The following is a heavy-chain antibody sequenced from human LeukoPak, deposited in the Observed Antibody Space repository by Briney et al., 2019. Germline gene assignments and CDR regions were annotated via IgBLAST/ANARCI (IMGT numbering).Heavy chain of an antibody. D-gene: IGHD6-19*01. J-gene: IGHJ6*02. V-gene: IGHV3-33*01. CDR1: GFTFSSYG. CDR3: ARVRVRSSGWFGMDV. CDR2: IWYDGSNK. Sequence: GGSLRLSCAASGFTFSSYGMHWVRQAPGMGLEWVAVIWYDGSNKYSADSVKGRFTISRDNSKNTLYLQMNSLRAEDTAVYYCARVRVRSSGWFGMDVWGQGTTVTVSS.